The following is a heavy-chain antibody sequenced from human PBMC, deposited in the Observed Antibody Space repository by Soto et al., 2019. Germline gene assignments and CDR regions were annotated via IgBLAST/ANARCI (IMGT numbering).Heavy chain of an antibody. Sequence: ASVKVSCKASGYTFTNYGIFWLRQAPGQGLEWMGWINPYNGNTYYAQKVQGRVTMTTDTSTSTAYMELRSLRSDDTAVYYCARVPTDSSGYYKYYFDYWGRGTLVTVSS. D-gene: IGHD3-22*01. J-gene: IGHJ4*02. CDR3: ARVPTDSSGYYKYYFDY. V-gene: IGHV1-18*04. CDR1: GYTFTNYG. CDR2: INPYNGNT.